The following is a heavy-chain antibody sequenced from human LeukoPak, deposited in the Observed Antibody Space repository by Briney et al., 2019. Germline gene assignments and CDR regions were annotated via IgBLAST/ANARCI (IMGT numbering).Heavy chain of an antibody. V-gene: IGHV3-74*01. J-gene: IGHJ4*02. CDR3: AKKGTTAGSGYFDF. CDR1: GFTFSSYW. Sequence: PGGSLRLSCAASGFTFSSYWMHWARQAPGKGLVWVSRINSDGSSTRYADSVKGRFTISRDNAKNTLSLQMNSLRAEDTAIYYCAKKGTTAGSGYFDFWGQGTLVTVSS. D-gene: IGHD1/OR15-1a*01. CDR2: INSDGSST.